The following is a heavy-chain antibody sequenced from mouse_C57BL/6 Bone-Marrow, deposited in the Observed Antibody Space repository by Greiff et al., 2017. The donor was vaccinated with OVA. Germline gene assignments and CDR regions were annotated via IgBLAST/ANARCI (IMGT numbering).Heavy chain of an antibody. CDR1: GFTFSSYG. Sequence: EVKLQESGGDLVKPGGSLKLSCAASGFTFSSYGMSWVRQTPDKRLEWVATISSGGSYTYYPDSVKGRFTISRDNAKNILYLQMSSLKSEDTAMYYCARHGGNSFAYWGQGTLVTVSA. J-gene: IGHJ3*01. CDR3: ARHGGNSFAY. D-gene: IGHD2-1*01. CDR2: ISSGGSYT. V-gene: IGHV5-6*01.